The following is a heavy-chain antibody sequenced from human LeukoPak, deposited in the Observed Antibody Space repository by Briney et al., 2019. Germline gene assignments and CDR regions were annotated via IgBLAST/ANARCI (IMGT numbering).Heavy chain of an antibody. Sequence: EASVKVSCKASGYTFTGYYMHWVRQAPGQGLEWMGRINPNSGGTNYAQKFQGRVTMTRNTSISTAYMELSSLRSEDTAVYYCARGYDSSGYYDYWGQGTLVTVSS. CDR2: INPNSGGT. J-gene: IGHJ4*02. CDR3: ARGYDSSGYYDY. CDR1: GYTFTGYY. D-gene: IGHD3-22*01. V-gene: IGHV1-2*06.